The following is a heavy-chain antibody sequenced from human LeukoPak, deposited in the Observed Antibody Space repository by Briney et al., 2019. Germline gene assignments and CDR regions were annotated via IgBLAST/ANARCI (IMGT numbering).Heavy chain of an antibody. J-gene: IGHJ4*02. Sequence: ASVKVSCKASGYTXTTYGISWVRQAPGQGLEWMGWIGPYNGNTNSAPKAQGRVTMTPATSTSTAYMELRSLRSDDTAVYYCARGHIGVPFDYWGQGTLVTVSS. V-gene: IGHV1-18*01. CDR1: GYTXTTYG. CDR3: ARGHIGVPFDY. D-gene: IGHD3-10*01. CDR2: IGPYNGNT.